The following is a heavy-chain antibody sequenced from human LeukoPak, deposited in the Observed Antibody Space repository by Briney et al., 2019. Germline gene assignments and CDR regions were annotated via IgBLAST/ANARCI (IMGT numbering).Heavy chain of an antibody. CDR3: ARKDGDA. D-gene: IGHD2-15*01. CDR2: IYYSGTT. CDR1: GGSISSSPYY. V-gene: IGHV4-39*07. Sequence: PSETLSLTCTVSGGSISSSPYYWGWIRQPPGKGLEWIGSIYYSGTTHYNPSLESRVTISVDTSKNQFSLKLASVTAADTAIYYCARKDGDAWGRGTTVTISS. J-gene: IGHJ6*04.